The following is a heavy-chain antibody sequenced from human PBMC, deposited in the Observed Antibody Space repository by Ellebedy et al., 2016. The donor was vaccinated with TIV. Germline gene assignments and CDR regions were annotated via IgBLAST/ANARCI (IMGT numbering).Heavy chain of an antibody. CDR2: LSSSGGST. V-gene: IGHV3-23*01. CDR3: TKDSGFVAAAGTGY. D-gene: IGHD6-13*01. J-gene: IGHJ4*02. Sequence: GESLKISCAASGFTFSSYAMSWVRQAPGKGLEWVSALSSSGGSTHYADSVEGRFAISRDNSKNTLYLQMNSLRVEDTAVYYCTKDSGFVAAAGTGYWGPGTLVTVSS. CDR1: GFTFSSYA.